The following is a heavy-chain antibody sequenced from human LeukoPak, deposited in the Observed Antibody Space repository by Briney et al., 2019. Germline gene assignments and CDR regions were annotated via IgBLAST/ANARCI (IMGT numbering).Heavy chain of an antibody. D-gene: IGHD3-22*01. CDR2: IYYTGRT. J-gene: IGHJ4*02. CDR1: GDYISSSNYY. CDR3: ARLYYYDASGPPL. V-gene: IGHV4-39*01. Sequence: SETLSLTCSISGDYISSSNYYWGWIRQPPGKGLEWIGNIYYTGRTYYNPSLKSRVSISIDTSKNESSLKVRSVTAADTAVYYCARLYYYDASGPPLWGQGTLVIVSS.